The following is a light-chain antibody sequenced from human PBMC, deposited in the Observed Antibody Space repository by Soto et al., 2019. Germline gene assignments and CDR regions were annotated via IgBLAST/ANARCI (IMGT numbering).Light chain of an antibody. V-gene: IGKV1-5*03. CDR2: KAS. CDR1: QTISSW. Sequence: DIKMNQSPSTLSGSVGDRVTITCRASQTISSWLAWYQQKPGKAPKLLIYKASTLKSGVPSRFSGSGSGTEFTLTISSLQPDDFATYYCQHYNSYSEAFSQGTKVDIK. J-gene: IGKJ1*01. CDR3: QHYNSYSEA.